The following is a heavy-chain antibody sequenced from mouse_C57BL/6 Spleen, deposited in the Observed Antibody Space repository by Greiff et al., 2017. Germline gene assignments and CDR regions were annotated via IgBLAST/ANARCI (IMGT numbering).Heavy chain of an antibody. CDR2: ISDGGSYT. Sequence: EVQLQESGGGLVKPGGSLKLSCAASGFTFSSYAMSWVRQTPEKRLEWVATISDGGSYTYYPDNVKGRFTISRDNAKNNLYLQMSHLKSEDTAMYYCARDYYGSSYYFDYWGQGTTLTVSS. J-gene: IGHJ2*01. CDR3: ARDYYGSSYYFDY. V-gene: IGHV5-4*01. D-gene: IGHD1-1*01. CDR1: GFTFSSYA.